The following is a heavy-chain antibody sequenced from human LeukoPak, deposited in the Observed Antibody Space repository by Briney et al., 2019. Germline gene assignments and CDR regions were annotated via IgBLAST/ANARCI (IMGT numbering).Heavy chain of an antibody. V-gene: IGHV3-30*18. D-gene: IGHD5-12*01. J-gene: IGHJ3*02. CDR3: AKDSGYDLFAFDI. Sequence: PGGSLRLSCAASGFTFSSYGMHWVRQAPGKGLEWVAVISYDGSNKYYADSVKGRFTISRDNSKNTLYLQMNSLRAEDTAVYYCAKDSGYDLFAFDIWGQGTMVTVSS. CDR1: GFTFSSYG. CDR2: ISYDGSNK.